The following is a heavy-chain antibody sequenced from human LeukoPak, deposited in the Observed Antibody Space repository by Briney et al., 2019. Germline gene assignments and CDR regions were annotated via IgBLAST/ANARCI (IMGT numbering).Heavy chain of an antibody. Sequence: SETLSLTCTVSGGSISGYYWSWIRQPAGKGLEWIGRIYTSGSTNYNPSLKSRVTMSVDTSKNQFSLKLSSVTAADTAVYYCARVSYSSSSVDYWGQGTLVTVSS. V-gene: IGHV4-4*07. CDR2: IYTSGST. J-gene: IGHJ4*02. CDR3: ARVSYSSSSVDY. CDR1: GGSISGYY. D-gene: IGHD6-6*01.